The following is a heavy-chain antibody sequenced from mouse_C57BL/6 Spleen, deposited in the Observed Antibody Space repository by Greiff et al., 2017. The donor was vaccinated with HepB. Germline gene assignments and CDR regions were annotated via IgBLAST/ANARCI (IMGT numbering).Heavy chain of an antibody. CDR3: ARKTTVVAPWLGDV. CDR1: GYAFSSYW. J-gene: IGHJ1*03. Sequence: QVQLKESGAELVKPGASVKISCKASGYAFSSYWMNWVKQRPGKGLEWIGQIYPGDGDTNYNGKFKGKATLTADKSSSTAYMQLSSLTSEDSAVYFCARKTTVVAPWLGDVWGTGTTVTVSS. D-gene: IGHD1-1*01. V-gene: IGHV1-80*01. CDR2: IYPGDGDT.